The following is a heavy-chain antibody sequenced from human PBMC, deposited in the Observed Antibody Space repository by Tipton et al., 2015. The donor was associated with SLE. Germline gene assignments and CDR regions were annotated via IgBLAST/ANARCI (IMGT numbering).Heavy chain of an antibody. V-gene: IGHV4-59*01. CDR1: GGSISSYY. D-gene: IGHD3-10*01. Sequence: LRLSCTVSGGSISSYYWSWIRQPPGKGLEWIGYIYYSGSTNYNPSLKSLVTLSVDTSKNQCSLKRSSVTAADTAVYYCARGLWFRESHGAFDIWGQGTMVTVSS. CDR2: IYYSGST. CDR3: ARGLWFRESHGAFDI. J-gene: IGHJ3*02.